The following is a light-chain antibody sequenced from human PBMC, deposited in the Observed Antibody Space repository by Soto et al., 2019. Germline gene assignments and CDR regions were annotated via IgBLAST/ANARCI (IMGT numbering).Light chain of an antibody. Sequence: EIVLTQSPATLSLSPGERATLSCRASQSVSSYLAWYQQKPGQAPRLLIYDASNRATGIPARFSGSGSGTDVTLPIISLEPEDVAVYYCQQRINWPLTFGGGTKVEIK. CDR1: QSVSSY. CDR3: QQRINWPLT. V-gene: IGKV3-11*01. J-gene: IGKJ4*01. CDR2: DAS.